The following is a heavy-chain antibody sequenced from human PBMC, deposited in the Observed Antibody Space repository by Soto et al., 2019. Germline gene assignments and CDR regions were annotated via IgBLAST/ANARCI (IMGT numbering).Heavy chain of an antibody. J-gene: IGHJ4*02. CDR1: GFTFSSYA. Sequence: VGSLRLSCAASGFTFSSYAMSWVRQAPGKGLEWVSAISGSGGSTYYADSVKGRFTISRDNSKNTLYLQMNSLRAEDTAVYYCAKDLSRYCSGGSCYFDYWGQGTLVTVSS. CDR2: ISGSGGST. CDR3: AKDLSRYCSGGSCYFDY. D-gene: IGHD2-15*01. V-gene: IGHV3-23*01.